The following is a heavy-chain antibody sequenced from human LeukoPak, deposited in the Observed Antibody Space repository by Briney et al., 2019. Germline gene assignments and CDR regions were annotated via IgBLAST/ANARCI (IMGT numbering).Heavy chain of an antibody. D-gene: IGHD3-10*01. V-gene: IGHV4-59*01. Sequence: SETLSLTCTVSGGSISSYYWSWIRQPPGKGLEWIGYIYYSGSTNYNPSLKSRVTISVDTSKNQFSLKLSSVTAADTAVYYCARTLRFYSGSFPSWGQGTLVTVSS. J-gene: IGHJ4*02. CDR2: IYYSGST. CDR1: GGSISSYY. CDR3: ARTLRFYSGSFPS.